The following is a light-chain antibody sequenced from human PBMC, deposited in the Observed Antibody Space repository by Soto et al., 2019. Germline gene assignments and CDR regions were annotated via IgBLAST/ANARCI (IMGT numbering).Light chain of an antibody. CDR1: QSISVW. Sequence: DIQMTQSPSTLSASVGDRVTITCRASQSISVWLAWYQQRPGRVPKLLIYKASNLEGGVPSRFSGSGSGTDFTLTISSLQPADSATYYCLQYINGSPWTFGQGTKVEIK. V-gene: IGKV1-5*03. CDR2: KAS. J-gene: IGKJ1*01. CDR3: LQYINGSPWT.